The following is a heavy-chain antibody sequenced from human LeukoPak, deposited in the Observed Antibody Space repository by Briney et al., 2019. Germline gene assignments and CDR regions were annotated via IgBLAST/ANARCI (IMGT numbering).Heavy chain of an antibody. V-gene: IGHV3-30*01. Sequence: PGGSLRLSCAASGFPFSGHAMHWIRQAPGKGPEWLALISYDGGNEYYADSVKGRFTISRDNSKNTVYLQVNSLRPEDTAVYFCAREEEGELPDFWGQGTQVTVSS. CDR1: GFPFSGHA. CDR3: AREEEGELPDF. CDR2: ISYDGGNE. J-gene: IGHJ4*02. D-gene: IGHD1-26*01.